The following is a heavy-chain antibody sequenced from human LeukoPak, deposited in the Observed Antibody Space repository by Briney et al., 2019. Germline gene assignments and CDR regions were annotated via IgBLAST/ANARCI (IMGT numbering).Heavy chain of an antibody. CDR1: GGSISTSGYY. CDR2: IYYSGNT. CDR3: ARTSLSIAARLPFDY. Sequence: SETLSLTCTVSGGSISTSGYYWGWIRQPPGKRLEWIGSIYYSGNTYYNPSLKSRVTISVDRSKNQFSLKLSSVTAADTAVYYCARTSLSIAARLPFDYWGQGTLVTVSS. V-gene: IGHV4-39*07. D-gene: IGHD6-6*01. J-gene: IGHJ4*02.